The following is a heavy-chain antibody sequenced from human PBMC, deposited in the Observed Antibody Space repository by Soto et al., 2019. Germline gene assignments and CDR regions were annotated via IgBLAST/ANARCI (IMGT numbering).Heavy chain of an antibody. Sequence: PSETLSLICTVSGGSISSYSWTWIRQPPGKGLEWIGYIYYSGSTNYNPSLKSRVTISADTSKNLFSLKLSSVTAADTAVYFCARLYGYYYYMDVWGKGTTVTVSS. CDR2: IYYSGST. CDR1: GGSISSYS. CDR3: ARLYGYYYYMDV. V-gene: IGHV4-59*01. J-gene: IGHJ6*03. D-gene: IGHD2-2*02.